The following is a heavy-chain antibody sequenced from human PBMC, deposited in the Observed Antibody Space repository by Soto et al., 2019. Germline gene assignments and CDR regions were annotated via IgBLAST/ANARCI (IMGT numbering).Heavy chain of an antibody. CDR1: DGSITSYY. V-gene: IGHV4-4*07. Sequence: AETLASTFPVSDGSITSYYWTCVRQPAGKVLEWIGRISISGSTNYNPSLKSRVTMSVDVSKNQFSLRLTSVTAADTALYYCDTGMPTPGAPAWYYFESWGQATLVHVSS. CDR2: ISISGST. J-gene: IGHJ4*02. CDR3: DTGMPTPGAPAWYYFES. D-gene: IGHD2-8*02.